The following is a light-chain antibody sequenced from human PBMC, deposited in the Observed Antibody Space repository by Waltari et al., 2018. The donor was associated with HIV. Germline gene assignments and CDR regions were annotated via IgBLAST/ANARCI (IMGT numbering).Light chain of an antibody. CDR2: EDN. Sequence: QSALTQPPSASGSPGQSVTTSCTGISSNVGGYKYVSWYQHHPGKAPKLMIYEDNRRPSGVPDRFSGSKSGNTASLTVSELQADDEADYYCSSYAGTNRLFGGGTKLTVL. J-gene: IGLJ2*01. V-gene: IGLV2-8*01. CDR3: SSYAGTNRL. CDR1: SSNVGGYKY.